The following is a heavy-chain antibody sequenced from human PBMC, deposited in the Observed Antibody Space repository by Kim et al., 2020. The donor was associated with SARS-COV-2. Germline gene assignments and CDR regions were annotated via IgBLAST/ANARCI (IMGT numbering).Heavy chain of an antibody. CDR3: ARLLSGRWRGYYYMDV. CDR2: IYPIDSDT. J-gene: IGHJ6*03. Sequence: GESLKISCKGSGYSFSTHWIAWVRQVPGKGLEWMGIIYPIDSDTTYNPSFQGQVTISVDKSISTAYLQWGSLQASDTAMYFCARLLSGRWRGYYYMDVWGNGTTVTVSS. CDR1: GYSFSTHW. V-gene: IGHV5-51*01. D-gene: IGHD3-10*01.